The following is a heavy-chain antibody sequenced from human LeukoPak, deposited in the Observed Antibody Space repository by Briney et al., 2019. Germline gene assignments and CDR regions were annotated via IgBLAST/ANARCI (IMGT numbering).Heavy chain of an antibody. J-gene: IGHJ4*02. Sequence: SETLSLTCAVYGGSFSGYYWTWIRQPPGRGLEWIGEINHSGSTNYNPSLKSRVTISVDTSKSQFSLKLNSVTAADTAMYYCARGRDPYWGQGTLVTVSS. CDR2: INHSGST. D-gene: IGHD5-24*01. CDR1: GGSFSGYY. CDR3: ARGRDPY. V-gene: IGHV4-34*01.